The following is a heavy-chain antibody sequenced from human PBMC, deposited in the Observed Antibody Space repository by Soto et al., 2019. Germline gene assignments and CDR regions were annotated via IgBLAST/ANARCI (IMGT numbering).Heavy chain of an antibody. D-gene: IGHD1-26*01. V-gene: IGHV3-33*01. J-gene: IGHJ6*02. CDR3: ARDASGGGGYYYGMDV. CDR2: IWYDGSNK. Sequence: QVQLVESGGGVVQPGRSLRLSCAASGFTFSSYGMHWVRQAPGKGLEWVAVIWYDGSNKYYADSVKGRFTISRDNSKNTLYLQMNSLRAEDTAVYYWARDASGGGGYYYGMDVWGQGTTVTVSS. CDR1: GFTFSSYG.